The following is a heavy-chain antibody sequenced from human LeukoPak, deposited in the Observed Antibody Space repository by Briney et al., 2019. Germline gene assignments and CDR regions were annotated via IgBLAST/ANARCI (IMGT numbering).Heavy chain of an antibody. Sequence: PPGGSLRLSCAASGFSVSSNYMSWVRQAPGKGLEWVSVIYSGGTTYYADSVKGRFTISRDTSKNTLYLRMNSLRAEDTAVYYCATFGGSSSSDYFDYWGQGTLVTVSS. CDR3: ATFGGSSSSDYFDY. J-gene: IGHJ4*02. D-gene: IGHD6-6*01. CDR1: GFSVSSNY. V-gene: IGHV3-53*01. CDR2: IYSGGTT.